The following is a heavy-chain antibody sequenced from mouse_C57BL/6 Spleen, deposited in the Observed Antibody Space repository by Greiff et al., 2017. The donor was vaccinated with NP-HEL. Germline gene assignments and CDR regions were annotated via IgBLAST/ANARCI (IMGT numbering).Heavy chain of an antibody. Sequence: VQLQQPGAELVKPGASVKLSCKASGYTFTSYWMHWVKQRPGQGLEWIGMIHPNSGSTNYNEKFKSKATLTVDKSSSTAYMQLSSLTSEDSAVYYCASTVVALYYFDYWGQGTTLTVSS. CDR2: IHPNSGST. V-gene: IGHV1-64*01. CDR1: GYTFTSYW. D-gene: IGHD1-1*01. CDR3: ASTVVALYYFDY. J-gene: IGHJ2*01.